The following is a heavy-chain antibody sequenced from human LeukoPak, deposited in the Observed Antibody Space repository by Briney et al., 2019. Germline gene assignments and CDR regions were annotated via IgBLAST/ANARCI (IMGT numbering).Heavy chain of an antibody. CDR2: ISNDGNNK. V-gene: IGHV3-30*18. CDR3: AKVHLYSFTPPFDY. Sequence: GGSLRLSCAASGFTFSSYAMHWVRQAPGKGLEWVAVISNDGNNKYYADSVKGRFTISRDNSKNTLYLQMNSLRPEDTAVYYCAKVHLYSFTPPFDYWGQGTLVTVSS. D-gene: IGHD2-21*01. CDR1: GFTFSSYA. J-gene: IGHJ4*02.